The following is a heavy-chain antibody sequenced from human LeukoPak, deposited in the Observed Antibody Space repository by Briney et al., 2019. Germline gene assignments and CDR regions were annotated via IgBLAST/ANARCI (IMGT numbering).Heavy chain of an antibody. CDR1: GFTVSSNY. V-gene: IGHV3-66*01. CDR3: ASFGLWFGELSGNY. Sequence: GGSLRLSCAASGFTVSSNYMSWGRQAPGKGLEWVSVIYSGGSTYYADSVKGRFTISRDNSKNTLYLQMNSLRAEDTAVYYCASFGLWFGELSGNYWGQGTLVTVSS. D-gene: IGHD3-10*01. CDR2: IYSGGST. J-gene: IGHJ4*02.